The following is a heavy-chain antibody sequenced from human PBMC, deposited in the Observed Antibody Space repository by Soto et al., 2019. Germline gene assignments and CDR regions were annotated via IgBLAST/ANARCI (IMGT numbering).Heavy chain of an antibody. CDR1: GFSLSTSGVG. D-gene: IGHD6-13*01. Sequence: QITLKESGPTLVKPTQTLTLTCTFSGFSLSTSGVGVGWIRQSPGKALEWLALIYWDDDKRYSPSLKSRLIITKETSKNQVVLTMTNRDPVDKATYYCAHRLKQLGGYGWFDPWGQGTLVTVSS. V-gene: IGHV2-5*02. J-gene: IGHJ5*02. CDR3: AHRLKQLGGYGWFDP. CDR2: IYWDDDK.